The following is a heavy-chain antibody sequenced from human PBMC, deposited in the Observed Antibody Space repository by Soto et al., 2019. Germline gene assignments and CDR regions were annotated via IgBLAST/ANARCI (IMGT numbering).Heavy chain of an antibody. CDR2: IHSDGSTK. D-gene: IGHD6-13*01. CDR3: ARGSSSSWYKDYYYGVDV. V-gene: IGHV3-74*01. CDR1: GFTFSSHW. Sequence: GGSLRLSCAASGFTFSSHWMHWVRQAPGRGLVWVSRIHSDGSTKNYADSVKGRFTISRDNARDTLYLQMDSLRAEDTAVYYCARGSSSSWYKDYYYGVDVWGQGTTVTVSS. J-gene: IGHJ6*02.